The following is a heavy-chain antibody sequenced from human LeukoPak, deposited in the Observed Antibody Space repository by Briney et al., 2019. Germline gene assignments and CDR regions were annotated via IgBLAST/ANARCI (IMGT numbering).Heavy chain of an antibody. J-gene: IGHJ4*02. Sequence: SETLSLTCTVSGGSISSGSYYWTWIRQPAGKGLEWIGRIYTSGSTNYNPSLKSRVTISGDTSKDQFSLKLSSVTAADTAVYYCARVPTAILVLDYWGLGTLVTVSS. CDR2: IYTSGST. V-gene: IGHV4-61*02. CDR1: GGSISSGSYY. CDR3: ARVPTAILVLDY. D-gene: IGHD2-2*01.